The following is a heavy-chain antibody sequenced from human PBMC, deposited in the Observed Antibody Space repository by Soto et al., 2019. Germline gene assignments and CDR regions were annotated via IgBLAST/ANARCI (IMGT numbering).Heavy chain of an antibody. CDR1: GGSISSGDYY. J-gene: IGHJ4*02. D-gene: IGHD3-22*01. V-gene: IGHV4-30-4*01. CDR3: ASGDSSGYLTFDY. Sequence: QVQLQELGPGLVKPSQTLSLTCTVSGGSISSGDYYWSWIRQPPGKGLEWIGYIYYSGSTYYNPSLKSRVTISVDTSKNQFSLKLSSVTAADTAVYYCASGDSSGYLTFDYWGQGTLVTVSS. CDR2: IYYSGST.